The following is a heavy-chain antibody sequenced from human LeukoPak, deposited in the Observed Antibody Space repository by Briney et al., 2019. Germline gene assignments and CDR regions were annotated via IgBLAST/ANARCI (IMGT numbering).Heavy chain of an antibody. CDR1: GFTFSSYA. CDR2: ISYDGSNK. D-gene: IGHD3-10*01. Sequence: GRSLRLSCAASGFTFSSYAMHWVRQDPSKWLEWVAVISYDGSNKYYADSVKGRFTISRDNSKNTLYLQMNSLRAEDTAVYYCARDRLLGYYGSGSLDYWGQGTLVTVSS. J-gene: IGHJ4*02. CDR3: ARDRLLGYYGSGSLDY. V-gene: IGHV3-30*04.